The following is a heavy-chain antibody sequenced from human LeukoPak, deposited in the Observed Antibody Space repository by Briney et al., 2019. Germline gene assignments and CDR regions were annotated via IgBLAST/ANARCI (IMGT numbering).Heavy chain of an antibody. CDR3: ARAYSGSYRYMDV. J-gene: IGHJ6*03. CDR1: GFTFSDYY. CDR2: ISSSGSTI. D-gene: IGHD1-26*01. Sequence: PGGSLRLSCAASGFTFSDYYMSWIRQAPGKGLEWVSYISSSGSTIYYEDSVKGRFTISRDNAKNSLYLQMNSLRAEDTAVYYCARAYSGSYRYMDVWGKGTTVTVSS. V-gene: IGHV3-11*04.